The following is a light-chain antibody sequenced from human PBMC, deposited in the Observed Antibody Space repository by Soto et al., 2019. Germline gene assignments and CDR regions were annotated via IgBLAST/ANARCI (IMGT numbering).Light chain of an antibody. V-gene: IGKV1-12*01. CDR3: QQSYSVTIT. Sequence: DIHMTQSPSSVSASVGHIFTITCRASQGIRTWLAWYQQKTGKAPKLRIYGASSLQSGVPSRLRGSGYGTDLTITISSMKNEDFATYYCQQSYSVTITFGQGTRLEIK. CDR2: GAS. J-gene: IGKJ5*01. CDR1: QGIRTW.